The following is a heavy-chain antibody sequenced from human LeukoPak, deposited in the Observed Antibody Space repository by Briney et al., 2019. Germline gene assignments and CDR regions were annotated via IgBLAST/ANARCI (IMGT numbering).Heavy chain of an antibody. CDR3: AKDGLPHSGSYYHTDY. J-gene: IGHJ4*02. V-gene: IGHV3-7*01. CDR2: IKQDGSEK. CDR1: GFTFSSYW. Sequence: GGSLRLSCAASGFTFSSYWMSWVRQAPGKGLEWVANIKQDGSEKYYVDSVKGRFTISRDNAKNSLYLQMNSLRAEDTAVYYCAKDGLPHSGSYYHTDYWGQGTLVTVSS. D-gene: IGHD1-26*01.